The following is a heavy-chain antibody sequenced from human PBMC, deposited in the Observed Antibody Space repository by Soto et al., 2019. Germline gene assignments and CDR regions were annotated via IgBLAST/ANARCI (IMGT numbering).Heavy chain of an antibody. CDR1: GFTFSSYA. D-gene: IGHD3-10*01. J-gene: IGHJ4*02. V-gene: IGHV3-30-3*01. Sequence: QVQLVESGGGVVQPGRSLRLSCAASGFTFSSYAMHWVRQAPGKGLEWVAVISYDGSNTYYADSVKGGFTISRDKSKNTLYLQMNSLRAEDTAVYYCARGLLWFGEYSSPTHYWGQGTLVTVSS. CDR2: ISYDGSNT. CDR3: ARGLLWFGEYSSPTHY.